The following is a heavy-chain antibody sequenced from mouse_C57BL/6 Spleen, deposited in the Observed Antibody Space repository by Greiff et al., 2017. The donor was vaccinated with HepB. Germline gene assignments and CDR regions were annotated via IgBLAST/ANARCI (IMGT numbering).Heavy chain of an antibody. V-gene: IGHV5-16*01. Sequence: EVKLMESEGGLVQPGSSMKLSCTASGFTFSDYYMAWVRQVPEKGLEWVANINYDGSSTYYLDSLKSRFIISRDNAKNILYLQMSSLKSEDTATYYCARGGLYGNYGYFDVWGTGTTVTVSS. CDR3: ARGGLYGNYGYFDV. CDR2: INYDGSST. D-gene: IGHD2-1*01. CDR1: GFTFSDYY. J-gene: IGHJ1*03.